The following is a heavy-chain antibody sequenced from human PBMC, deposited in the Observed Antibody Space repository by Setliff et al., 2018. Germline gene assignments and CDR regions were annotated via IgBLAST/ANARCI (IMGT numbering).Heavy chain of an antibody. CDR2: INTNTGNP. CDR1: GYTFTNYA. J-gene: IGHJ6*03. V-gene: IGHV7-4-1*02. CDR3: ARGSRFGTIVYKGDYYMDV. Sequence: ASVKVSCKASGYTFTNYAMTWMRQAPGQGLEYMGWINTNTGNPIYAQGFTGRFVFSLDTSVSTAYLQISSLKSEDTAVYYCARGSRFGTIVYKGDYYMDVWDKGTTVTVSS. D-gene: IGHD3-10*01.